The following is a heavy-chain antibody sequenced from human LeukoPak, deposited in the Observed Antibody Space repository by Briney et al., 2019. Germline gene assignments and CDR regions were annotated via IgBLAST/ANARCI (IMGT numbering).Heavy chain of an antibody. D-gene: IGHD2-2*01. CDR3: ARDFYCSSTSYYANYFDY. Sequence: ASVKVSCKASGYTFTGYYMHWVRQAPGQGLEWMGWINTNSGGTNNAQKFQGRVTMTRDTPISTAFMELSLLRPDAGDVFYFARDFYCSSTSYYANYFDYWGQGTLVTVSS. CDR2: INTNSGGT. CDR1: GYTFTGYY. J-gene: IGHJ4*02. V-gene: IGHV1-2*02.